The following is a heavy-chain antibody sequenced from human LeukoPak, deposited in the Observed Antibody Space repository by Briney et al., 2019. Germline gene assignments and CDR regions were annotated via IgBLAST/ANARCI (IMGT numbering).Heavy chain of an antibody. CDR1: GFTFSGYP. CDR3: ARDKGTGSGMDV. Sequence: GGSLRLSCAASGFTFSGYPMHWVRQAPGKGLDWVAIISDDGGRKFYADSVKGRFTISRDNSKNTLYLQMNSLRVEDTAVYYCARDKGTGSGMDVWGQGTTVTVSS. D-gene: IGHD1-14*01. V-gene: IGHV3-30*04. CDR2: ISDDGGRK. J-gene: IGHJ6*02.